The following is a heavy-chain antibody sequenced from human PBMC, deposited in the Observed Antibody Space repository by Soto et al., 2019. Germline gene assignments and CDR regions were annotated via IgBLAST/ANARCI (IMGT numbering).Heavy chain of an antibody. Sequence: GGSLRLSCTASGFTFGDYAMSWFRQAPGKGLEWVGFIRSKAYGGTTEYAASVKGRFTISRDDSKSIAYLQMNSLKTEDTAVYYCTRVGVAPENYYYMDVWGKGTTVTVSS. D-gene: IGHD2-21*01. CDR1: GFTFGDYA. J-gene: IGHJ6*03. CDR2: IRSKAYGGTT. V-gene: IGHV3-49*03. CDR3: TRVGVAPENYYYMDV.